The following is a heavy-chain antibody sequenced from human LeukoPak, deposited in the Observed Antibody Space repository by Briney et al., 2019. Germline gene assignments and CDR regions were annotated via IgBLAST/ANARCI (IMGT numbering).Heavy chain of an antibody. CDR3: ARDRFGRTTHFDY. Sequence: SETLSLTCAVYGGSFSGYYWTWIRQPPGKGLEWIGEITHSGSTKYNPSLKSRVTISVDTSKNQFSLKLTSVTAADTAVYYCARDRFGRTTHFDYWGQGTLVTVSS. J-gene: IGHJ4*02. V-gene: IGHV4-34*01. CDR1: GGSFSGYY. CDR2: ITHSGST. D-gene: IGHD3-10*01.